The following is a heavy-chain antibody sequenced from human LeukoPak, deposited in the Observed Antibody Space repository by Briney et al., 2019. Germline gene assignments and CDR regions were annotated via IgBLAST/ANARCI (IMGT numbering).Heavy chain of an antibody. CDR1: GGSFSGYY. CDR2: INHSGST. CDR3: ARGPLYYYDSSSRSYYFDY. D-gene: IGHD3-22*01. J-gene: IGHJ4*02. V-gene: IGHV4-34*01. Sequence: TPSETLSLTCAVYGGSFSGYYWSWIRQPPGKGLEWIGEINHSGSTNHSPSLKSRVTISVNTSKNQFSLKLRSVTAADTAVYYCARGPLYYYDSSSRSYYFDYWGQGTLVTVSS.